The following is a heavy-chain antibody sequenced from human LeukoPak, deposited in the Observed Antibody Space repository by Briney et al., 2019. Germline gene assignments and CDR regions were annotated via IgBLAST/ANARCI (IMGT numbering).Heavy chain of an antibody. D-gene: IGHD6-13*01. CDR3: PGGLLLSNIWVDSVNI. J-gene: IGHJ3*02. V-gene: IGHV6-1*01. Sequence: SQTLSLTCAISGDNVSSNSAAWNWIRQPPSRGLEWLGRTYYRSKWFNDYALSVKRRITINPDTSKNQFSLQLNSVTPEDTAVYYCPGGLLLSNIWVDSVNIWGQGTMVTVSS. CDR1: GDNVSSNSAA. CDR2: TYYRSKWFN.